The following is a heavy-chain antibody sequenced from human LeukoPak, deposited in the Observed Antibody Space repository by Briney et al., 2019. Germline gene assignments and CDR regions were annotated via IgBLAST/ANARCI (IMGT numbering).Heavy chain of an antibody. J-gene: IGHJ4*02. CDR2: SNPNSGGT. V-gene: IGHV1-2*02. CDR3: ARDPDYDFWSGPFDY. D-gene: IGHD3-3*01. CDR1: VYTFTDYY. Sequence: GASVTVSCKPSVYTFTDYYMHWVRQAPGQGLEWMGWSNPNSGGTNYAQKCQGRVTMTSDTSISTAYMELSRLRSDDTAVYYCARDPDYDFWSGPFDYWGQGTLVTVSS.